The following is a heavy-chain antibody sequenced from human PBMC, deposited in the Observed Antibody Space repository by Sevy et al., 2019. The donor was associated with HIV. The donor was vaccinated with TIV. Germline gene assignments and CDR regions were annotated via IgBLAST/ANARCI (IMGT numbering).Heavy chain of an antibody. CDR3: AKDPVQAAAPALGGAYYYYGMDV. CDR2: ISYDGSNK. D-gene: IGHD3-16*01. Sequence: GGSLRLSCAASGFTFSSYGMHWVRQAPGKGLEWVAVISYDGSNKYYADSVKGRFTISRDNSKNTLYLEMNSLRAEDTAVYYWAKDPVQAAAPALGGAYYYYGMDVWGQGTTVTVSS. J-gene: IGHJ6*02. CDR1: GFTFSSYG. V-gene: IGHV3-30*18.